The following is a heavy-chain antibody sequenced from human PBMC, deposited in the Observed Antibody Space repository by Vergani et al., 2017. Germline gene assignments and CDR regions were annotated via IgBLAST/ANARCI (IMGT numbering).Heavy chain of an antibody. CDR1: GGSISSYY. Sequence: QVQLQESGPGLVKPSETLSLTCTVSGGSISSYYWSWIRQPPGKGLEWIGYTYYSGSTNYNPSLKSRVTISVDTSKNQFSLKLSSVTAADTAVYYCARVGPWKDTAMIYWGQGTLVTVSS. D-gene: IGHD5-18*01. CDR2: TYYSGST. V-gene: IGHV4-59*01. J-gene: IGHJ4*02. CDR3: ARVGPWKDTAMIY.